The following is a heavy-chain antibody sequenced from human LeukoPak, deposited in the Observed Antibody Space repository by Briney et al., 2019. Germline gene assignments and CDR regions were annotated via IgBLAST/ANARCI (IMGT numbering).Heavy chain of an antibody. D-gene: IGHD3-10*01. J-gene: IGHJ6*03. CDR1: GFTFSNAW. Sequence: GGPLRLSCAASGFTFSNAWMNWVRQAPGKGLEWVGRIKSKTDGGTTDYAAPVKGRFTISRDDSKNTLYLQMNSLKTEDTAVYYCTTGNLITTVPGDYFYYYMDVWGKGTTVTVSS. V-gene: IGHV3-15*01. CDR2: IKSKTDGGTT. CDR3: TTGNLITTVPGDYFYYYMDV.